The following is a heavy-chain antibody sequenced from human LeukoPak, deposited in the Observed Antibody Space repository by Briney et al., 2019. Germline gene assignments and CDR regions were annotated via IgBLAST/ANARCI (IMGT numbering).Heavy chain of an antibody. CDR2: ISSSSSYI. Sequence: GGSLRLSCAASGFTFSNYDMHWVRQTPGKGLEWVSAISSSSSYIYYADSIKGRFTISRDNAENSLYLQMNSLRAVDTAVYFCARGEEKATITALDSWGQGTLVTVSS. CDR3: ARGEEKATITALDS. D-gene: IGHD5-24*01. J-gene: IGHJ4*02. CDR1: GFTFSNYD. V-gene: IGHV3-21*01.